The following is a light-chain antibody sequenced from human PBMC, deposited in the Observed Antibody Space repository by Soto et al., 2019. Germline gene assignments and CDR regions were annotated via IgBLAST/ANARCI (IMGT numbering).Light chain of an antibody. CDR3: QQYDSYSYT. CDR1: QSISSW. CDR2: DAS. Sequence: DIQMTQSPSTLSASVGDRDTITCRASQSISSWLAWYRQRPGKAPELLIYDASSLHSGVPSRFSGSESGTEFTLTISSLQPDDFATYYCQQYDSYSYTFGQGTKLEIK. J-gene: IGKJ2*01. V-gene: IGKV1-5*01.